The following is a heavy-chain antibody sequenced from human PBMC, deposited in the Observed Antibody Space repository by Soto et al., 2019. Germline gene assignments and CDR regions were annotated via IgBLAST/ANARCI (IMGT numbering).Heavy chain of an antibody. CDR3: ATYLVGYGSLRYGMDV. Sequence: GESLKISCKGFGYSFTSYWIGWVREMPGKGLEWMGIIYPGDSDTRYSPSFQGQVTISADKSISTAYLQWSSLKASDTAMYYCATYLVGYGSLRYGMDVWGQGTTVTVSS. D-gene: IGHD3-10*01. CDR2: IYPGDSDT. V-gene: IGHV5-51*01. CDR1: GYSFTSYW. J-gene: IGHJ6*02.